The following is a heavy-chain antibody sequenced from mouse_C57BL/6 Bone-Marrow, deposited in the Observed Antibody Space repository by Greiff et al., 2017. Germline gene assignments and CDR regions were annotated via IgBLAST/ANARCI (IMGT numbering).Heavy chain of an antibody. V-gene: IGHV1-81*01. CDR1: GYTFTSYG. Sequence: QVQLQQSGAELARPGASVKLSCKASGYTFTSYGISWVKQRTGQGLEWIGEIYPRSGNTYYNEKFKGKATLTADKSSSTAYIELRSLTSEDSAVYFCAKERLIYYFDYWGQGTTLTVSS. CDR2: IYPRSGNT. D-gene: IGHD3-2*02. CDR3: AKERLIYYFDY. J-gene: IGHJ2*01.